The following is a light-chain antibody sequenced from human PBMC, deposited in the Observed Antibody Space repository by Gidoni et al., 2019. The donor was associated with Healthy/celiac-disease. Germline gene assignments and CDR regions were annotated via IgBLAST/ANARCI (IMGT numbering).Light chain of an antibody. V-gene: IGLV4-69*01. CDR3: QTWVTGIQV. CDR1: SGHSSYA. J-gene: IGLJ2*01. CDR2: LNSDGRH. Sequence: QLVLTQSPSASASLGASVKHTCHLSSGHSSYAIAWHQQQPEKGPRYLMKLNSDGRHIKWDGIPDRFSGSSSGAERYLTISSLQSEDEADYYCQTWVTGIQVFGGGTKLTVL.